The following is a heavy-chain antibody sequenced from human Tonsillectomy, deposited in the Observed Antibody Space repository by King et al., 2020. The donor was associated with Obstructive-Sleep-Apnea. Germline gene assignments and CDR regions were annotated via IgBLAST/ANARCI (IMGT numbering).Heavy chain of an antibody. J-gene: IGHJ6*02. CDR2: IYYSGST. V-gene: IGHV4-59*08. Sequence: VQLQESGPGLVKPSETLSLTCNVSGGSISSYYWSWIRQPPGKELDWIGYIYYSGSTTSNPSLKSRVTISVDTSKNQFSLKLSSVTAADTAVYYCARMVPGSYYGMDVWGQGTTVTVSS. CDR3: ARMVPGSYYGMDV. CDR1: GGSISSYY. D-gene: IGHD3-10*01.